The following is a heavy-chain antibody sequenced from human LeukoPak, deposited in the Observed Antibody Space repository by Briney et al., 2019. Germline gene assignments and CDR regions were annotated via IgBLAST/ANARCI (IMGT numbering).Heavy chain of an antibody. D-gene: IGHD3-22*01. CDR1: GFTFNRYW. CDR3: AKDISRGYYDSSGPFFDY. Sequence: GGSLRLSCAASGFTFNRYWMHWVRQAPGKGLEWVSGISWNSGSIGYADSVKGRFTISRDNAKNSLYLQMNSLRAGDMALYYCAKDISRGYYDSSGPFFDYWGQGTLVTVSS. J-gene: IGHJ4*02. CDR2: ISWNSGSI. V-gene: IGHV3-9*03.